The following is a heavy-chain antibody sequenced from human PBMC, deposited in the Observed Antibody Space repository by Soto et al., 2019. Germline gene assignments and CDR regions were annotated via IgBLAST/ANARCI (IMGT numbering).Heavy chain of an antibody. D-gene: IGHD2-2*01. J-gene: IGHJ3*02. CDR1: GYSFTSYW. CDR3: ARHEIYCSSNSSYPFGAFDI. Sequence: PGESLKISCKGSGYSFTSYWIGWVRQMPGKGLEWMGIIYPGDSDTRYSPSFQGQVTISADKSISTAYLQWSSLKASDTAMYYCARHEIYCSSNSSYPFGAFDIWGQGTMVTVSS. CDR2: IYPGDSDT. V-gene: IGHV5-51*01.